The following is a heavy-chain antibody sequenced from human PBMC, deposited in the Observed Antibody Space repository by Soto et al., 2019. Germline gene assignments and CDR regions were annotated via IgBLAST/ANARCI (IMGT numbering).Heavy chain of an antibody. Sequence: QVQLVESGGGVVQPGRSLRLSCAASGFTFSSYGMHWVRQAPGKGLEWVAVIWYDGSNKYYADSVKGRFTISRDNSKNTLYLQMNSLRAEDTAVYYCARDYEGDSGWYVHYFDYWGQGTLVTVSS. CDR2: IWYDGSNK. CDR3: ARDYEGDSGWYVHYFDY. J-gene: IGHJ4*02. D-gene: IGHD6-19*01. V-gene: IGHV3-33*01. CDR1: GFTFSSYG.